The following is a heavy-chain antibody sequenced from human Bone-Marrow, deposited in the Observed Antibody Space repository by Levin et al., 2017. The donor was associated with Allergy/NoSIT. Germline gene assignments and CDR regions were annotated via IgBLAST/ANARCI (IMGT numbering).Heavy chain of an antibody. CDR3: ASRITGTFSN. CDR2: ISGSGDST. D-gene: IGHD1-7*01. CDR1: GFTFSTYD. Sequence: GGSLRLSCAASGFTFSTYDMSWVRQAPGRGLDCVSVISGSGDSTYYADSVKGRFTISRENSKNTLYLQMNSLRAEDTAVYYCASRITGTFSNWGQGTLVTVSS. J-gene: IGHJ4*02. V-gene: IGHV3-23*01.